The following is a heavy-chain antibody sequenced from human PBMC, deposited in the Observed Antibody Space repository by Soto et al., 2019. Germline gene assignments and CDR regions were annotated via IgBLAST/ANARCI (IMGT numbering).Heavy chain of an antibody. CDR2: IHYRGRT. CDR3: AKADASSSEVFDY. V-gene: IGHV4-59*01. D-gene: IGHD6-6*01. Sequence: QVQLQESGPGLVKPSEPLSLTCTVSGASISDYYWSWVRQTPGKGLEWIGHIHYRGRTSYNPSLKSRVTMSMDTSNNQFSLRLTSMTAADTAVYYCAKADASSSEVFDYWGRGTLVTVSS. CDR1: GASISDYY. J-gene: IGHJ4*02.